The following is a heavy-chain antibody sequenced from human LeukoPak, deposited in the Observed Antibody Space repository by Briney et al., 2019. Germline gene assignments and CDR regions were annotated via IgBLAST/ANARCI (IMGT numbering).Heavy chain of an antibody. CDR2: IYTSGST. J-gene: IGHJ3*02. CDR3: ARVGDGYNYGHDAFDI. V-gene: IGHV4-4*07. D-gene: IGHD5-24*01. CDR1: GGSISSYY. Sequence: SETLSLTCTVSGGSISSYYWSWIRQPAGKGLEWIGRIYTSGSTNYNPSLKSRVTMSVDTSKNQFSLKLSSVTAADTAVYYCARVGDGYNYGHDAFDIWGQGTMVTVSS.